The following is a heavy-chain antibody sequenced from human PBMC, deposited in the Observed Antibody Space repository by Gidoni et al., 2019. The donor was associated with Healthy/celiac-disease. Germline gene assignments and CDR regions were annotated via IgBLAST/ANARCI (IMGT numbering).Heavy chain of an antibody. D-gene: IGHD3-3*01. CDR3: ARDSKRYYDFWSGSHGSAFDI. V-gene: IGHV1-18*01. Sequence: PGQGLEWMGWISAYNGNTNYAQKLQGRVTMTTDTSTSTAYMELRSLRSDDTAVYYCARDSKRYYDFWSGSHGSAFDIWGQGTMVTVSS. CDR2: ISAYNGNT. J-gene: IGHJ3*02.